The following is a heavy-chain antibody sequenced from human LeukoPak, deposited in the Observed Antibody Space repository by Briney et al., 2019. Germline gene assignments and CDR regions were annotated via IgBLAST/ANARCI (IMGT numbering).Heavy chain of an antibody. J-gene: IGHJ4*02. CDR2: ISNDGSNT. CDR3: AKGSSSWYYPHFDY. Sequence: PGGSLRLSCAASGFTFRSYGMHWVRQAPGKGLEWVAVISNDGSNTNYADSVKGRFTISRDNSKNTLYLQMNSLRGEDTAVYYCAKGSSSWYYPHFDYWGQGTLVTVSS. V-gene: IGHV3-30*18. CDR1: GFTFRSYG. D-gene: IGHD6-13*01.